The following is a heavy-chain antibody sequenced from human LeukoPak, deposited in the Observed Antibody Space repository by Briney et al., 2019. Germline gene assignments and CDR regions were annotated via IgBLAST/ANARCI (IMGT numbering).Heavy chain of an antibody. Sequence: SQTLSLTCAVYGVSFSAYYGSWIRQPPGKGLEWIGEINHSVSTNYNPSLKSRVTISVDTSKNQFSLKLSSVAAADTAVYYCARRVGIAAAGTEDYWGQGTLVTVAS. CDR1: GVSFSAYY. CDR2: INHSVST. J-gene: IGHJ4*02. V-gene: IGHV4-34*01. D-gene: IGHD6-13*01. CDR3: ARRVGIAAAGTEDY.